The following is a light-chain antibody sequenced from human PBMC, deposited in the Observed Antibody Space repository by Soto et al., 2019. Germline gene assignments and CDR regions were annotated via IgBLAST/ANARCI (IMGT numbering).Light chain of an antibody. Sequence: QSVLTQPASVSGSPGQSITISCTGTSSDVGGYTYVSWYQQHPGKAPEVMIYEVSNRPSGVSNRFSGSKSGNTASLTISGLQAEDEADYYCSLYTSRSTPYVFGTGTKVTVL. J-gene: IGLJ1*01. V-gene: IGLV2-14*01. CDR1: SSDVGGYTY. CDR3: SLYTSRSTPYV. CDR2: EVS.